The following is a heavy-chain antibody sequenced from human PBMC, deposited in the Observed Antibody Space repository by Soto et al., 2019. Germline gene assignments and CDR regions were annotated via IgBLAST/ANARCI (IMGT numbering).Heavy chain of an antibody. Sequence: SVKVSCKASGDTFSSYAISWVRQAPGQGLEWMGGIIPIVGTANYAQKFQGRVTITADESTSTAYMELSSLRSEDTAVYYCASSPADIVVVPAATTHSSGWYEFGYWGQGTLVTVSS. CDR3: ASSPADIVVVPAATTHSSGWYEFGY. V-gene: IGHV1-69*13. D-gene: IGHD2-2*01. CDR1: GDTFSSYA. CDR2: IIPIVGTA. J-gene: IGHJ4*02.